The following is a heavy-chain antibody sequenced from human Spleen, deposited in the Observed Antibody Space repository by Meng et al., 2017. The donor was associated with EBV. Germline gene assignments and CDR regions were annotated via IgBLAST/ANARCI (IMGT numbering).Heavy chain of an antibody. V-gene: IGHV3-30*03. CDR1: GFTFSGYG. CDR2: LPSDGGNT. D-gene: IGHD1-26*01. CDR3: ARDLSGRFDP. Sequence: VQVVESGGGLVQPGGSLRLSCAASGFTFSGYGMFWVRQAPGKGPEWVAILPSDGGNTYYSDSVKGRFTISRDNSKKTLYLQMNSLRAEDSAVYYCARDLSGRFDPWGQGTLVTVSS. J-gene: IGHJ5*02.